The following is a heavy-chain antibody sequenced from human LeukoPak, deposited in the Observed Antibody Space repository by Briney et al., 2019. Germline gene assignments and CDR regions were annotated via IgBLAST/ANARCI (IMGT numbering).Heavy chain of an antibody. CDR1: EYTLTELS. D-gene: IGHD2-15*01. J-gene: IGHJ4*02. V-gene: IGHV1-24*01. CDR3: ATDLRCSGGSCSDY. Sequence: ASVKVSCKVSEYTLTELSVHWVRQAPGKGLEWMGGFDPEDGETIYAQKFQGRVTMTEDTSTDTAYMELSSLRSEDTAVYYCATDLRCSGGSCSDYWGQGTLVTVSS. CDR2: FDPEDGET.